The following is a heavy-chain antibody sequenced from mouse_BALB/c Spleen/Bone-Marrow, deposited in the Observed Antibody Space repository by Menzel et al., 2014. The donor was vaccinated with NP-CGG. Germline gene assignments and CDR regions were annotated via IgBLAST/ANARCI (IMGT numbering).Heavy chain of an antibody. CDR2: INPYSDGT. Sequence: VQLQQSGPELVKPGASVKMSCKASGYTFTSYVMHWVKQKPGQGLEWIGYINPYSDGTKYNEKFKGKATLTSDKSSSTAYMELSSLTSEDSAVYYCAGRDYAMDYWGQGTSVTVSS. V-gene: IGHV1-14*01. J-gene: IGHJ4*01. CDR3: AGRDYAMDY. CDR1: GYTFTSYV.